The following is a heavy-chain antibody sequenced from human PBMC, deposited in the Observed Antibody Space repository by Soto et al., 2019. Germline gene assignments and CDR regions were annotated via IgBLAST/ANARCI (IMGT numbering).Heavy chain of an antibody. CDR1: AGTFSSSA. CDR2: IIPFFHAA. Sequence: QVQLVQSGAEVKKPGSSVKVSCKASAGTFSSSAFSWVRQAPGQGLEWMGGIIPFFHAANYAQRFQGRVTITADESTSTVYMELSSLRSEDTALYYCARDLISNYHYYGMDVWGQGTTVTVSS. CDR3: ARDLISNYHYYGMDV. J-gene: IGHJ6*02. V-gene: IGHV1-69*01.